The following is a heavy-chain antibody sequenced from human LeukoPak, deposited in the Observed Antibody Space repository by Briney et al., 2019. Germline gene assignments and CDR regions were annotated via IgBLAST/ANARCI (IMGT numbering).Heavy chain of an antibody. J-gene: IGHJ4*02. CDR2: IYSGGST. Sequence: GGSLRLSCAASGFTVSSNYMSWVRQAPGKGLEWVSAIYSGGSTYYADSVKGRFTISRDNSRNTLYLQMNSLRAEDTAVYYCARGVTMVRGVINYFDYWGQGTLVTVSS. V-gene: IGHV3-66*02. CDR1: GFTVSSNY. D-gene: IGHD3-10*01. CDR3: ARGVTMVRGVINYFDY.